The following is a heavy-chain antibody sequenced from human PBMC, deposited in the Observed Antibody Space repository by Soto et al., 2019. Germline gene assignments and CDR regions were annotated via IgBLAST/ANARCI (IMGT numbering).Heavy chain of an antibody. CDR2: ISYDGSNK. J-gene: IGHJ4*02. V-gene: IGHV3-30-3*01. D-gene: IGHD1-26*01. CDR3: ARCTASGGYYGPVDY. Sequence: QVQLVESGGGVVQPGRSLRLSCAASGFTFSSYAMHWVRQAPGKGLEWVAVISYDGSNKYYADSVKGRSTISRDNSKNTLYLQMNSLRAEDTAVYYCARCTASGGYYGPVDYWGQGTLVTVSS. CDR1: GFTFSSYA.